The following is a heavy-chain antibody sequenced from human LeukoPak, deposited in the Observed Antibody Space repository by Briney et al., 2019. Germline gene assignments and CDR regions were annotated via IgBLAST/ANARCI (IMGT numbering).Heavy chain of an antibody. D-gene: IGHD3-3*01. J-gene: IGHJ5*02. V-gene: IGHV3-7*03. CDR1: GFTFSGFW. Sequence: GGSLRLFCAVSGFTFSGFWMSWSRQAPGKGLEWVASINSDGSEGYYADVVKGRFTISRDNAKNSLYLQINSLRAEDTAVYYCAREGYDFWSGYYTHWFDPWGQGTLVTVSS. CDR2: INSDGSEG. CDR3: AREGYDFWSGYYTHWFDP.